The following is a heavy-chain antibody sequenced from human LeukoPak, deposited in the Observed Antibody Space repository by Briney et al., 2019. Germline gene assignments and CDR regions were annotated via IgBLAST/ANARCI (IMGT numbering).Heavy chain of an antibody. CDR1: GDSISSYY. Sequence: SETLSLTCTVSGDSISSYYWSWIRQPPGKGLEWIGYIYYSGSTNYNPSLKSRVTISVDTSKNQFSLKLSSVTAADTAVYYCAREVVVAATGVYYFDYWGQGTLVTVSS. CDR3: AREVVVAATGVYYFDY. V-gene: IGHV4-59*12. D-gene: IGHD2-15*01. J-gene: IGHJ4*02. CDR2: IYYSGST.